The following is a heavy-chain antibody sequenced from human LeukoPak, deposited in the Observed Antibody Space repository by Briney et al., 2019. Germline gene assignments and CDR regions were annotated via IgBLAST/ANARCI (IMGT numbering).Heavy chain of an antibody. V-gene: IGHV4-4*07. CDR3: ASKGLDYSSGWAFDY. CDR2: IYTSGST. Sequence: SETLSLTCTVSGGSISSYYWSWIRQPAGKGLEWIGRIYTSGSTNYNPSLKSRVTMSVDTSKNQFSLKLSSVSAADTAVYYCASKGLDYSSGWAFDYWGQGTLVTVSS. CDR1: GGSISSYY. J-gene: IGHJ4*02. D-gene: IGHD6-19*01.